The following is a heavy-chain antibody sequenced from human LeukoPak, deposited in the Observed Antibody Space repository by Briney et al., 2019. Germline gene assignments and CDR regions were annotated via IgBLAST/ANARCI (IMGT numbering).Heavy chain of an antibody. V-gene: IGHV4-34*01. J-gene: IGHJ4*02. CDR2: INHSGST. CDR3: ARGSIPLH. Sequence: PSETLSLTCAVYGRSFSGYYWSWIRQPPGKGLEWIGEINHSGSTNYNPSLKSRVTISVDTSKNQFSLKLSSVTAADTAVYYCARGSIPLHWGQGTLVTVSS. D-gene: IGHD2-15*01. CDR1: GRSFSGYY.